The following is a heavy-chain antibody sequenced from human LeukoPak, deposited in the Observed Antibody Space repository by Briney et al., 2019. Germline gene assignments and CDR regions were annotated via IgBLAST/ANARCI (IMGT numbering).Heavy chain of an antibody. D-gene: IGHD3-16*01. CDR3: AGGLSAVYYWYLDL. Sequence: PSETLSLTCTVSGGSISSSSYYWGWIRQPPGKGLEWIGSIYYSGSTYSNPSLKSRVTISVDTSKNRFSLKLSSVTAADTAVYYCAGGLSAVYYWYLDLWGRGTLVTVSS. V-gene: IGHV4-39*01. J-gene: IGHJ2*01. CDR2: IYYSGST. CDR1: GGSISSSSYY.